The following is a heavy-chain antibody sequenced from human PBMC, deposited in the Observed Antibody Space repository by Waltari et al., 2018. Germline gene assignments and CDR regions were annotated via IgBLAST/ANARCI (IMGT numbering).Heavy chain of an antibody. CDR2: IYSCGST. CDR1: GFTVSSNY. CDR3: ARDYLGWYAY. V-gene: IGHV3-53*02. J-gene: IGHJ4*02. D-gene: IGHD6-19*01. Sequence: EVQLVETGGGLIQPGGSLRLSCAASGFTVSSNYMSWVRQAPGKGLGGVSVIYSCGSTYYADSVKGRFTISRDNSKNTLYLQMNSLRAEDTAVYYCARDYLGWYAYWGQGTLVTVSS.